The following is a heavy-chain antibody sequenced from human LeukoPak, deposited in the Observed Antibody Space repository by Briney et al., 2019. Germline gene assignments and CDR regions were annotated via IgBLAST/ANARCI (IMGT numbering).Heavy chain of an antibody. V-gene: IGHV4-59*08. D-gene: IGHD5-18*01. CDR1: GGSISSYY. Sequence: SETLSLTCTVSGGSISSYYWSWIRQPPGEGLEWIGYIYYSGSTNYNPSLKSRVTISVDTSKNQFSLKLSSVTAADTAVYYCARHGRGYSYGYLFDYWGQGTLVTVSS. CDR3: ARHGRGYSYGYLFDY. CDR2: IYYSGST. J-gene: IGHJ4*02.